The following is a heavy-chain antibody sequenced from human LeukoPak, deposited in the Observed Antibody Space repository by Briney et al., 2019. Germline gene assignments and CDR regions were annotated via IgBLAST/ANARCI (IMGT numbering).Heavy chain of an antibody. V-gene: IGHV3-23*01. J-gene: IGHJ3*02. CDR1: GFTFTSYS. CDR2: VSDSGDIT. Sequence: GSLRLSCAASGFTFTSYSMSWVRQAPGKGLELVSSVSDSGDITYYADSVKGRFTISRDNSKNTLYVQRNSLRVEDTAVYYCAKDRRGGSFYAATFDIWGQGTMVTVSS. D-gene: IGHD1-26*01. CDR3: AKDRRGGSFYAATFDI.